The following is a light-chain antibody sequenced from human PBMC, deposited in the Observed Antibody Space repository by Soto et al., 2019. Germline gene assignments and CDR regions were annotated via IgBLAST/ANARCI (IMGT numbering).Light chain of an antibody. CDR3: QQYDILPIT. CDR2: DAS. J-gene: IGKJ4*01. Sequence: DIQVTQSPSSLSASVGDRVTITCQASDDIINSLNWYQQKPGKAPKLLIHDASILQTGVPSRSSGSGSGTDFTFTITSLQPEAIATSYCQQYDILPITFGGGTKVDIK. CDR1: DDIINS. V-gene: IGKV1-33*01.